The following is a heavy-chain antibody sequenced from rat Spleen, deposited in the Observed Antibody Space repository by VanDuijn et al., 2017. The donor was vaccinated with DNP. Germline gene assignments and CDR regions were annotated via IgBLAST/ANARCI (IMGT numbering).Heavy chain of an antibody. V-gene: IGHV5-22*01. CDR3: ARPHGYNNGGFAY. CDR2: IIYDGTST. Sequence: EVQLVESGGGLVQPGGSLKLSCVASGFTFDNYYMAWVRQAPKKGLEWVASIIYDGTSTYYGDSVKGRFTISRDNAENTLFLQMDSLRSEDTATYYCARPHGYNNGGFAYWGQGTLVTVSS. J-gene: IGHJ3*01. CDR1: GFTFDNYY. D-gene: IGHD1-4*01.